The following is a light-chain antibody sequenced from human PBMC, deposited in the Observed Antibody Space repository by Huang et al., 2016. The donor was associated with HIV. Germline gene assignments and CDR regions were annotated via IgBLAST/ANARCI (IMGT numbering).Light chain of an antibody. CDR3: QQRNDWPPYT. V-gene: IGKV3-11*01. Sequence: EVVLTQSPATLSLSPGERATRSCRASQSVTNFLAWYQQKPVQPPQLLIYEASTRATCVPPRFSGSGSGTDFTLTISSLEPEDFAVYYCQQRNDWPPYTFGQGTRLEIK. J-gene: IGKJ2*01. CDR1: QSVTNF. CDR2: EAS.